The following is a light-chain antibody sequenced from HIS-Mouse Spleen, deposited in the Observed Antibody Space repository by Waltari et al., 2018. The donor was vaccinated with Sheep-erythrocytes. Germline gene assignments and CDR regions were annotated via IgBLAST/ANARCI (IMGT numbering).Light chain of an antibody. J-gene: IGKJ3*01. CDR3: QQYGSSRQQTFT. CDR2: GAS. V-gene: IGKV3-20*01. Sequence: EIVLTQSPGTLSLSPGERATLSCRASQSVSSSYLAWYQQKPGQAPRLLIYGASSRATGIPDRFSGSGSGTDFTLTISRLEPEDFAVYYCQQYGSSRQQTFTFGPGTKVISN. CDR1: QSVSSSY.